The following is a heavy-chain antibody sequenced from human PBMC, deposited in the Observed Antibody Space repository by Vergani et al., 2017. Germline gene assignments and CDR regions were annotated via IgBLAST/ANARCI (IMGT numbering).Heavy chain of an antibody. D-gene: IGHD3-22*01. Sequence: QSQLVQSGAEVRKPGASLKVSCKSFNYTFRSFGITWVRQAPGQGLEWMGWISGFSGDTNYAQKFQDRVTMTTDTSTATAYMELRNLRSDDTAVYYCARDFPWDDDSMTGPLGYFYAMDVWGQGTAVTVS. CDR3: ARDFPWDDDSMTGPLGYFYAMDV. V-gene: IGHV1-18*01. CDR1: NYTFRSFG. J-gene: IGHJ6*02. CDR2: ISGFSGDT.